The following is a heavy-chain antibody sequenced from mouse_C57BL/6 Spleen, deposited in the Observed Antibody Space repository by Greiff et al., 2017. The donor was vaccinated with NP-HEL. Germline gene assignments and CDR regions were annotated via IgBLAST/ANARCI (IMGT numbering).Heavy chain of an antibody. V-gene: IGHV10-1*01. CDR2: IRSKSNNYAT. CDR3: VRQGTTVVVFDY. D-gene: IGHD1-1*01. Sequence: EVQGVESGGGLVQPKGSLKLSCAASGFSFNTYAMNWVRQAPGKGLEWVARIRSKSNNYATYYADSVKDRFTISRDDSESMLYLQMNNLKTEDTAMYYCVRQGTTVVVFDYWGQGTTLTVSS. J-gene: IGHJ2*01. CDR1: GFSFNTYA.